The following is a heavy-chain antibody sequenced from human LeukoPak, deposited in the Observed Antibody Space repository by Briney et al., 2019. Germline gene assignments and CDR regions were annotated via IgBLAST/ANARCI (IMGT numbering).Heavy chain of an antibody. D-gene: IGHD1-1*01. Sequence: KSSETLSLTCTVSGGSISSSSYYWGWIRQPPGKGLEWIGSIYYSGNTYYNPSLKSRVTISVDTSKKQFSLKLSSVTAADTAVYYCARGRNGDFDYWGQGTLVTVSS. CDR3: ARGRNGDFDY. CDR2: IYYSGNT. CDR1: GGSISSSSYY. V-gene: IGHV4-39*07. J-gene: IGHJ4*02.